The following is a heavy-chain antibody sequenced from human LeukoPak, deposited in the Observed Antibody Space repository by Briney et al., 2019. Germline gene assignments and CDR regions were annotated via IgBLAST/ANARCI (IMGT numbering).Heavy chain of an antibody. J-gene: IGHJ3*02. CDR3: ARETEVVGDAFDI. D-gene: IGHD3-10*01. V-gene: IGHV4-59*11. CDR2: IYYSGTT. CDR1: GGSISSHY. Sequence: SETLSLTCTVSGGSISSHYWRWIRQPQGKGVEWVGYIYYSGTTNYSPSLKSRVTMSVAPSKHQFSLNLSSLTAADTAVYYCARETEVVGDAFDIWGQGTMVSVSS.